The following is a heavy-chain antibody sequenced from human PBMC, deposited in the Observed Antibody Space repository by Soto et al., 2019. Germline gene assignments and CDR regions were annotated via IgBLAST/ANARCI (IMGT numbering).Heavy chain of an antibody. Sequence: GGSLRLSCAASGFTFSSYAMSWVRQAPGKGLEWVSAISGSGGSTYYADSVKGRFTISRDNSKNTLYLQMNSLRAEDTAVYYCAKAGFGELSPYYYYYMDAWGKGTTVTVSS. V-gene: IGHV3-23*01. CDR3: AKAGFGELSPYYYYYMDA. CDR2: ISGSGGST. D-gene: IGHD3-10*01. J-gene: IGHJ6*03. CDR1: GFTFSSYA.